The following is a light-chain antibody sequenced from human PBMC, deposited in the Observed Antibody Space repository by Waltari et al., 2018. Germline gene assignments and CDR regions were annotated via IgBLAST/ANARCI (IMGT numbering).Light chain of an antibody. J-gene: IGKJ2*01. CDR3: QQYNSYDS. CDR1: QSNSSW. V-gene: IGKV1-5*03. Sequence: DIQLNQSPSTLSASVGDRLTITCRASQSNSSWLAWYQQKPGKAPKLLIYKASSLESGVPSRFSGSGSGTEFTLTISSLQPDDFATYYCQQYNSYDSFGQGTKLEIK. CDR2: KAS.